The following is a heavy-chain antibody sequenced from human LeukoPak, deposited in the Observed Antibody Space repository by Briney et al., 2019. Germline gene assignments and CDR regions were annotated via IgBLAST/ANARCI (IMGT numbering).Heavy chain of an antibody. CDR3: ARGRFCNDGNCYNNWLDP. Sequence: ASVKVSCKASGYTFTGYYMLWVRQAPGQGLEWMGWINPNSGGTNFAQKFQGRVTMTRDKSIITAYMELSSLRSGDTAVYYCARGRFCNDGNCYNNWLDPWGQGTLVTVSS. CDR2: INPNSGGT. CDR1: GYTFTGYY. V-gene: IGHV1-2*02. D-gene: IGHD2-15*01. J-gene: IGHJ5*02.